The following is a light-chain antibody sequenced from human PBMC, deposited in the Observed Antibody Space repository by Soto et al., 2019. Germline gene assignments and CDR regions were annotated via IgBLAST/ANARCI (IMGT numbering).Light chain of an antibody. CDR2: AAS. V-gene: IGKV1-39*01. CDR3: QQYYSNPWT. Sequence: DITMPQSPPSLSASICKRVPITYRASQSISSYLNWYQQKPGKAPKLLIYAASSLQSGVPSRFSGSGSGTEFTLTISSLQPEDFATYYCQQYYSNPWTFGQGTKVDIK. J-gene: IGKJ1*01. CDR1: QSISSY.